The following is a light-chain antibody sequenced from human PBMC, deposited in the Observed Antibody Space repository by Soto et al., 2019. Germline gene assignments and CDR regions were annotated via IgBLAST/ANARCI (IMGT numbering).Light chain of an antibody. V-gene: IGLV2-14*03. Sequence: QSVLTQPASLSGSPGQSITISCTGTSSDVGAYNYVSWYQQHPGKAPKLLIYDVRDLPSGVSNRFSGSKSDNTASLTISGLQAEDEADYYCSSFTATSPVIFGGGTKLTVL. CDR2: DVR. J-gene: IGLJ2*01. CDR3: SSFTATSPVI. CDR1: SSDVGAYNY.